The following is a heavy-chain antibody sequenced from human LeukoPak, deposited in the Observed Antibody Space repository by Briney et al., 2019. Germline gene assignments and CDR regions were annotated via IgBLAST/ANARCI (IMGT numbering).Heavy chain of an antibody. CDR1: GFTFSSYS. D-gene: IGHD3-3*01. CDR3: ARQIVGARFLESFDH. CDR2: ISSSSSYI. V-gene: IGHV3-21*01. Sequence: PGGSLRLSCAASGFTFSSYSMNWVRQAPGKGLEWVSSISSSSSYIYYADSVKGRFTISRDNAKNSLYLQMNSLRAEDTAVYYCARQIVGARFLESFDHWGQGTLVTVSS. J-gene: IGHJ5*02.